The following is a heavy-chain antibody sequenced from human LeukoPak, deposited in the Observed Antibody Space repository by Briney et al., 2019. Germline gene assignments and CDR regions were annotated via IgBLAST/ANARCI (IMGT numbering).Heavy chain of an antibody. CDR3: ARQYYDILTGYEDAFDI. CDR1: GYTSTGYY. V-gene: IGHV1-2*02. J-gene: IGHJ3*02. Sequence: ASVKVSCKASGYTSTGYYMHWVRQAPGQGLEWMGWINPNSGGTNYAQKFQGRVTMTRNTSISTAYMELSRLRSDDTAVYYCARQYYDILTGYEDAFDIWGQGTMVTVSS. D-gene: IGHD3-9*01. CDR2: INPNSGGT.